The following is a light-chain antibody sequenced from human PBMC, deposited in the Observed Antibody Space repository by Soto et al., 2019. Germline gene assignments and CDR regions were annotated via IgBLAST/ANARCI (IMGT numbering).Light chain of an antibody. CDR1: SSDVGGHNH. Sequence: QSVLTQPPSASGSPGQSVTISCTGSSSDVGGHNHVSWYQQHPGKAPKLMIYEVSKRPSGVPDRFSGSKSVNTASLTASGLQAEDEADYYCSSYAGSMNLIFGGGTKLTVL. CDR3: SSYAGSMNLI. J-gene: IGLJ2*01. V-gene: IGLV2-8*01. CDR2: EVS.